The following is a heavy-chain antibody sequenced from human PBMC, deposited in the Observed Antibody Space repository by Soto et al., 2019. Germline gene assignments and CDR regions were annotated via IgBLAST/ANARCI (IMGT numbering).Heavy chain of an antibody. J-gene: IGHJ4*02. CDR1: GGSISSGGYY. V-gene: IGHV4-61*08. CDR2: IYYSGST. CDR3: ARRYGPSFDY. Sequence: TSETLSLTCTVSGGSISSGGYYWSWIRQPPGKGLEWIGYIYYSGSTNYNPSLKSRVTISVDTSKNQFSLKLSSVTAADTAVYYCARRYGPSFDYWGQGTLVTVSS. D-gene: IGHD4-17*01.